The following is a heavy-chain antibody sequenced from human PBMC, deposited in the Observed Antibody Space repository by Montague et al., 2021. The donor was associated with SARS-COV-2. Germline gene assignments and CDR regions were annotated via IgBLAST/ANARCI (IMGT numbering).Heavy chain of an antibody. CDR3: ARGRSVTTFYYYYYGMDV. V-gene: IGHV4-34*01. CDR1: GWSFSGYY. D-gene: IGHD4-17*01. CDR2: INHSVST. J-gene: IGHJ6*02. Sequence: SETLSLTCAVYGWSFSGYYWSWIRQPPGKGLEWIGEINHSVSTNYNPSLKSRVTISADTSKNQFSLKLSTVTAADTAVYYCARGRSVTTFYYYYYGMDVWGQGTTVTVSS.